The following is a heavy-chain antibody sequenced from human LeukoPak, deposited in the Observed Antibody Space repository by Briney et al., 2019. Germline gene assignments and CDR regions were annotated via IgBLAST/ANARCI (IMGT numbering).Heavy chain of an antibody. Sequence: ASVKVSCKASGHTFTDYYMHWVRQAPGQGLEWMGWINPHSGGTNYAQKFQGRVTMTTDTSISTAYMDVSWLRFEDTGVYYCARKALIGSGTLFDFWGQGILVTVSS. CDR3: ARKALIGSGTLFDF. D-gene: IGHD1-1*01. CDR2: INPHSGGT. CDR1: GHTFTDYY. J-gene: IGHJ4*02. V-gene: IGHV1-2*02.